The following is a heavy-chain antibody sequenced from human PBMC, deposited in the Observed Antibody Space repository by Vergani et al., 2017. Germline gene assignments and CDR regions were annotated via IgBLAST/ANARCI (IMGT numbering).Heavy chain of an antibody. CDR1: GGSISSYY. J-gene: IGHJ6*03. CDR3: AREACSGGSCYYYMDV. D-gene: IGHD2-15*01. CDR2: IYYSGST. Sequence: QVQLQESGPGLVKPSETLSLTCTVSGGSISSYYWRWIRQPPGKGLEWIGYIYYSGSTNYNPSLKSRVTISVDTSKNQFSLKLSSVTAADTAVYYCAREACSGGSCYYYMDVWGKGTTVTVSS. V-gene: IGHV4-59*01.